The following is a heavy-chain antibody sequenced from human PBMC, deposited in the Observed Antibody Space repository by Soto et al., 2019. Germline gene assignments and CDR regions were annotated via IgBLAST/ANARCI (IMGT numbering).Heavy chain of an antibody. CDR3: ARCGGVPQLPCGYGMDV. CDR1: GYSVTSYW. Sequence: PGESLKISSKGAGYSVTSYWISWVRQMQGKGLEWMGRIDPSDSYTNYSPSFQGHVTISADKSISTAYLQWSSLKASDTAMYYCARCGGVPQLPCGYGMDVWGQGTTVTVSS. V-gene: IGHV5-10-1*01. CDR2: IDPSDSYT. J-gene: IGHJ6*02. D-gene: IGHD3-3*01.